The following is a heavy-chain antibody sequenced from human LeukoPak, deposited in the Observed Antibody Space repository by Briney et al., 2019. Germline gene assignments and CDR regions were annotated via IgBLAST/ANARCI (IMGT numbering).Heavy chain of an antibody. CDR1: GGSISSYY. CDR3: ARVSSDYGDYDITLDY. J-gene: IGHJ4*02. D-gene: IGHD4-17*01. V-gene: IGHV4-59*01. Sequence: SETLSLTCTVSGGSISSYYWSWIRQPPGKGLEWNGYIYYSGSTNYNPSLKSRVTVSVDTSKNQFSLKLSSVTAADTAVYYCARVSSDYGDYDITLDYWGQGTLVTVSS. CDR2: IYYSGST.